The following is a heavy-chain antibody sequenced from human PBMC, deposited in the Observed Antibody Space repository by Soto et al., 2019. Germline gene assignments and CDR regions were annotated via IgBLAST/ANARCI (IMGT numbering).Heavy chain of an antibody. CDR2: IYYSGST. D-gene: IGHD1-26*01. CDR3: ASGSGSPPAREVY. Sequence: PSETLSLTCTVSGGSISSGGYYWTWIRQHPGKGLEWIGYIYYSGSTYYNPSLKSRVTISVDTSKNQFSLKLSSVTAADTAVYYCASGSGSPPAREVYWGQGTLVTVSS. CDR1: GGSISSGGYY. V-gene: IGHV4-31*03. J-gene: IGHJ4*02.